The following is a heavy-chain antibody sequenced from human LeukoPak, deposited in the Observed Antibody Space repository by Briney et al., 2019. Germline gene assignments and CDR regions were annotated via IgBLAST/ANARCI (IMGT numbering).Heavy chain of an antibody. CDR2: IYYSGST. Sequence: SETLSLTCTVSGGSISSYYWSWIRQPPGKGLEWIGYIYYSGSTNYNPSLKSRVTISVDTSKNQFSLKLSSVTAADTAVYYCARDGYRHTYYFDYWGQGTLVTVSS. CDR3: ARDGYRHTYYFDY. J-gene: IGHJ4*02. V-gene: IGHV4-59*12. D-gene: IGHD2-2*03. CDR1: GGSISSYY.